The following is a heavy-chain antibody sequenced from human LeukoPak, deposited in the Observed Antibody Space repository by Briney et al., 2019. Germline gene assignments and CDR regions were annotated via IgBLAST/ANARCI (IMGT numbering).Heavy chain of an antibody. V-gene: IGHV3-33*01. CDR2: IWYDGSNK. J-gene: IGHJ4*02. Sequence: GGSLRLSCAASGFTFSSYGMPWVRQAPGKGLEWVAVIWYDGSNKYYADSVKGRFTISRDNSKNTLYLQMNSLRAEDTAVYYCARDRRVYYYDSSGYYYLDYWGQGTLVTVSS. CDR1: GFTFSSYG. D-gene: IGHD3-22*01. CDR3: ARDRRVYYYDSSGYYYLDY.